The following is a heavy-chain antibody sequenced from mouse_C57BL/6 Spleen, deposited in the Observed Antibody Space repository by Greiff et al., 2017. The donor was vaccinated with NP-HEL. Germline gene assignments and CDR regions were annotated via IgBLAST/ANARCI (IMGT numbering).Heavy chain of an antibody. J-gene: IGHJ1*03. CDR2: IDPSDSYT. V-gene: IGHV1-50*01. D-gene: IGHD2-4*01. Sequence: QVQLQQPGAELVKPGASVKLSCKASGYTFTSYWMQWVKQRPGQGLEWIGEIDPSDSYTNYNQKFKGKATLTVDTSSSTAYMQLSSLTSEDSAVYYCARSRDYDGDWYFDVWGTGTTVTVSS. CDR3: ARSRDYDGDWYFDV. CDR1: GYTFTSYW.